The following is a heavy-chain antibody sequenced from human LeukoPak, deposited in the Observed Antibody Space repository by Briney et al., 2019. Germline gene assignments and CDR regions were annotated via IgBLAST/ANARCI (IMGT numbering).Heavy chain of an antibody. J-gene: IGHJ4*02. Sequence: GGSLRLSCAASGFTFISYSIHWVRQAPGKGLEWVAFIRYDGSNKYYADSVKGRFTISRDNSKNTLYLQMNSLRAEDTAVYYCARDGVDFDYWGQGTLVTVSS. CDR3: ARDGVDFDY. V-gene: IGHV3-30*02. CDR2: IRYDGSNK. D-gene: IGHD3-16*01. CDR1: GFTFISYS.